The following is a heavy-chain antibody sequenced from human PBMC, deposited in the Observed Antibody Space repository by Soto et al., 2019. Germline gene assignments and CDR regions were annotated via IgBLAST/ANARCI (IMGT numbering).Heavy chain of an antibody. Sequence: HVQLVQSGAEVKKPGASVKVSCKASGYTFTGYYMHWVRQAPGQGLEWMGWINPNRGGTNYAQKLQGWVTMTRDTSISTAYMELSRLRSDDTAVYYCARDRVGGRYDMSYNWFDPWGQGTLVTVSS. CDR3: ARDRVGGRYDMSYNWFDP. CDR2: INPNRGGT. CDR1: GYTFTGYY. D-gene: IGHD1-26*01. J-gene: IGHJ5*02. V-gene: IGHV1-2*04.